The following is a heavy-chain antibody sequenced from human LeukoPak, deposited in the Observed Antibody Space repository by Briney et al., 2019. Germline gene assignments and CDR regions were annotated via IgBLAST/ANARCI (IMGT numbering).Heavy chain of an antibody. CDR1: GSTFSNCE. CDR3: ARKSGDLDY. J-gene: IGHJ4*02. D-gene: IGHD3-10*01. Sequence: GGSLRLSCAASGSTFSNCEMTWVRQAPGKGLEWVSYISVSASPMYYADSVRGRFTISRDNAKNSLYLQMNSLRAEDTAVYACARKSGDLDYWGQGTLVTVSS. CDR2: ISVSASPM. V-gene: IGHV3-48*03.